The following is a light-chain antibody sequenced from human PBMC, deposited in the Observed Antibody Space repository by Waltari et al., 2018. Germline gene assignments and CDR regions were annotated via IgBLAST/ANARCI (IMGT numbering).Light chain of an antibody. CDR3: SSYASSSTPDV. CDR2: EVS. V-gene: IGLV2-14*01. Sequence: QSALTQTASVSGSPGQSITLSCTGTSSDIGGYNYVSWFQQHPGKAPKLMIYEVSNRPSGVPSRFSGSKSGTTASLTISGLQAEDEADYYCSSYASSSTPDVFGTGTKVTVL. CDR1: SSDIGGYNY. J-gene: IGLJ1*01.